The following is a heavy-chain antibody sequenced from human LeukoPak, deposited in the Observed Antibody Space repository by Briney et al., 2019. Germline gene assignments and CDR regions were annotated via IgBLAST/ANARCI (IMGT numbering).Heavy chain of an antibody. CDR1: GVSISSYY. D-gene: IGHD3-22*01. CDR2: IYYSGST. CDR3: ARDFHYYDSSGPFDP. Sequence: PSETLSLTCTVSGVSISSYYWSWIRQPPGKGLEWIGYIYYSGSTNYNPSLKSRVTISVDTSKNQFSLKLSSVTAADTAVYYCARDFHYYDSSGPFDPWGQGTLVTVSS. J-gene: IGHJ5*02. V-gene: IGHV4-59*01.